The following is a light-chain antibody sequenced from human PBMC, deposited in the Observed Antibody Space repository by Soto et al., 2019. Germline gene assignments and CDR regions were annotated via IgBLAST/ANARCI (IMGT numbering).Light chain of an antibody. V-gene: IGKV3-20*01. CDR3: QQYGSLSWT. Sequence: ILFTQSPVTPAFSPGGRATLSCIASQNVDSNYLAWYQQKPGQAPRIIIFGASGRATGIPDRFSGSGSGTDFTLTISRLEPEDFAVYYCQQYGSLSWTFGQGTKVDIK. CDR2: GAS. CDR1: QNVDSNY. J-gene: IGKJ1*01.